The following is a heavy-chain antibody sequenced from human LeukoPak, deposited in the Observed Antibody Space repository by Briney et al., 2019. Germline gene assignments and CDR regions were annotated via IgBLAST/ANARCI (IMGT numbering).Heavy chain of an antibody. D-gene: IGHD3-10*01. J-gene: IGHJ6*03. CDR1: GGSIISYY. CDR3: ARGAMVRGIQYYMDV. CDR2: MYYSGST. Sequence: SETLSLTCTVSGGSIISYYWSWIRQPPGKGLEWIGYMYYSGSTNYNPSLKSRVTISVDTSKYQFSLKLSSVTAVDTAVYYCARGAMVRGIQYYMDVWGKGTTVTISS. V-gene: IGHV4-59*01.